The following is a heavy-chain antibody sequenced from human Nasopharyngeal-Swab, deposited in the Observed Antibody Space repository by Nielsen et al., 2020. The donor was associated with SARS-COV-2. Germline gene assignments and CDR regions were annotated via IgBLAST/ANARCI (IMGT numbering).Heavy chain of an antibody. V-gene: IGHV3-48*01. CDR1: GFTFSSYS. CDR3: AREVLRFLEWLLPSDAFGI. CDR2: ISSSSSTI. J-gene: IGHJ3*02. Sequence: GESLKISCAASGFTFSSYSMNWVRQAPGKGLEWVSYISSSSSTIYYADSVKGRFTISRDNAKNSLYLQMNSLRAEDTAVYYCAREVLRFLEWLLPSDAFGIWGQGTMVTVSS. D-gene: IGHD3-3*01.